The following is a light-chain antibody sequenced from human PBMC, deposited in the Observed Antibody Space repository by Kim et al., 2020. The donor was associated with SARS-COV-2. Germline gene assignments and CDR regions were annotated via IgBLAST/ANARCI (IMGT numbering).Light chain of an antibody. J-gene: IGLJ2*01. V-gene: IGLV3-1*01. CDR3: QAWGGSII. Sequence: SYELTQPPSVSVSPGQTASITCSGNQLGNKYAYWYQQKPGQSPVLVIYQDNKRTSGIPERFSGSNSGSTATLTISGTQAMDEADYYFQAWGGSIIFGGG. CDR2: QDN. CDR1: QLGNKY.